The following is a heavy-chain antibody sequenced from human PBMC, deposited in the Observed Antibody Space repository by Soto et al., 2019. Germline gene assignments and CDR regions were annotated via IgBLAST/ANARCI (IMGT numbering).Heavy chain of an antibody. Sequence: QVHLVESGGGVVQPGRTLRLSCAASGFTFGSYGMHWVRQAPGKGLEWVAGISYDGSKNYYADSVKGRFTISRDNSRNTLYLQMNSLRPEDTAVYYCGKDAYSFGNGMDVWGQGTTVTVSS. D-gene: IGHD5-18*01. CDR3: GKDAYSFGNGMDV. J-gene: IGHJ6*02. V-gene: IGHV3-30*18. CDR1: GFTFGSYG. CDR2: ISYDGSKN.